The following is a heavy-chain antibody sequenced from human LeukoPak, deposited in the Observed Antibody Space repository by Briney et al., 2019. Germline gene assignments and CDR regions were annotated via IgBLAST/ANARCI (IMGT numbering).Heavy chain of an antibody. CDR3: ARGPRAYGSGSYDAKGDY. V-gene: IGHV4-4*07. CDR1: GGSISSYY. CDR2: IYTSGST. J-gene: IGHJ4*02. D-gene: IGHD3-10*01. Sequence: PSETLSLTCTVSGGSISSYYWSWIRQPAGKGLEWIGRIYTSGSTNYNPSLKSRVTISVDTSKNQFSLKLSSVTAADTAVYYCARGPRAYGSGSYDAKGDYWGQGTLVTVSS.